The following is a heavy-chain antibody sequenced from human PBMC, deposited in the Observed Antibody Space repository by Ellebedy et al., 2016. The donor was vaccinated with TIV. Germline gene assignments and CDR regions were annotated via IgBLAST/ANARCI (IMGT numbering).Heavy chain of an antibody. CDR2: ISGSGGST. CDR3: ARDIFPGDLGGIDP. J-gene: IGHJ5*02. Sequence: GGSLRLSCAASRFTFSSYAMSWVRQAPGKGLEWVSAISGSGGSTYYADSVKGRFTISRDNSKNTLYLQMNSLRAEDTAVYYCARDIFPGDLGGIDPWGQGTLVTVSS. D-gene: IGHD2-21*01. V-gene: IGHV3-23*01. CDR1: RFTFSSYA.